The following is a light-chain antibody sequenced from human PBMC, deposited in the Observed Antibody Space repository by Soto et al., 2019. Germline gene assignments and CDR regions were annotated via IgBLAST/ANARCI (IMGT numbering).Light chain of an antibody. CDR1: QSVSSY. CDR2: DAS. V-gene: IGKV3-11*01. Sequence: EIXLTQSXATLSLSPGERATLSCRASQSVSSYLAWYQQKPGQAPRLLIYDASNRATGIPARFSGSGSGTDFTLTISSLEPEDFAVYYCQQRSNWPLTFGGGTKVEIK. CDR3: QQRSNWPLT. J-gene: IGKJ4*01.